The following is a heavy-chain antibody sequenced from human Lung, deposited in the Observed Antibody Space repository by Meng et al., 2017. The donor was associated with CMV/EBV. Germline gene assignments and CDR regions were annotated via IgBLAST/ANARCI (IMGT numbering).Heavy chain of an antibody. CDR2: SIALLGIA. J-gene: IGHJ4*02. V-gene: IGHV1-69*10. Sequence: SGGTFSVYAIIGVRQAPGQGLEWRGGSIALLGIAHYAQKFQGRVTISGDTSTSTSYMEVSSRTSEDTAMYYWARLAECSGGSCYFDNWGQGTLVTVSS. D-gene: IGHD2-15*01. CDR3: ARLAECSGGSCYFDN. CDR1: GGTFSVYA.